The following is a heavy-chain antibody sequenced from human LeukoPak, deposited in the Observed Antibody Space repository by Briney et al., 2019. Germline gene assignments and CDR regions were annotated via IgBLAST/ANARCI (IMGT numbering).Heavy chain of an antibody. CDR2: XYYSGST. J-gene: IGHJ4*02. D-gene: IGHD5-18*01. V-gene: IGHV4-59*08. Sequence: SETLSLTCTVSGGSISSYYWSWVREPPGKGLEWIGYXYYSGSTNYNPSLKSRVTISVDTSKNQFSLKLSSVTAADTAVYYCARRGSLGYSYGLYYFDYWGQGTLVTVSS. CDR1: GGSISSYY. CDR3: ARRGSLGYSYGLYYFDY.